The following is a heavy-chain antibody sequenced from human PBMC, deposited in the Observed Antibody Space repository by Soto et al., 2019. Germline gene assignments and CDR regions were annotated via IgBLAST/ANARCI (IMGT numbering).Heavy chain of an antibody. CDR1: GGTFSSYA. CDR2: IIPIFGTA. Sequence: QVQLVQSGAEVKKPGSSVKVSCKASGGTFSSYAISWVRQVPGQGLEWMGGIIPIFGTANYAQKFQGRVTITADESTSTAYMELSSLRSEDTAVYYCARGGVNYDILTGHNWFDPWGQGTLVTVSS. V-gene: IGHV1-69*01. CDR3: ARGGVNYDILTGHNWFDP. D-gene: IGHD3-9*01. J-gene: IGHJ5*02.